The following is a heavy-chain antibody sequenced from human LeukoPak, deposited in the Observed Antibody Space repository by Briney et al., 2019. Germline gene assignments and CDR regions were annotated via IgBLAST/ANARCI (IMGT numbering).Heavy chain of an antibody. CDR3: VRDSWYSSGWPLIDY. J-gene: IGHJ4*02. CDR1: GFTFSSHS. Sequence: QSGGSLRLSCAASGFTFSSHSMNWVRQAPGKGLEWVSYISSSSNTIYYADSVKGRFTISRDNAKNSLYLQMNSLRDEDTAVYYCVRDSWYSSGWPLIDYWGQGTLVTVSS. CDR2: ISSSSNTI. V-gene: IGHV3-48*02. D-gene: IGHD6-19*01.